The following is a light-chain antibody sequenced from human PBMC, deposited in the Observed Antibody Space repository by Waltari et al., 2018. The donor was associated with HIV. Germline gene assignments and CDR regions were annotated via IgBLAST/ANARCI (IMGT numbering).Light chain of an antibody. CDR2: SAS. CDR3: EKNYSAPIT. J-gene: IGKJ5*01. Sequence: DIVMTQSPESPALSLRERASPYSTSKQTVLYNSDKKNDLARYQQRQGQPPELLSYSASTPETGASHRFSGSESETYFTLTSSSLQAEDVAVYYGEKNYSAPITFGQGTRLEIK. V-gene: IGKV4-1*01. CDR1: QTVLYNSDKKND.